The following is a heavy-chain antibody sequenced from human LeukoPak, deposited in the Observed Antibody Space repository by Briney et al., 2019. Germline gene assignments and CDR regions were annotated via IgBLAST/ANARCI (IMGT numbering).Heavy chain of an antibody. CDR2: ISSSGGST. J-gene: IGHJ4*02. D-gene: IGHD3-16*01. CDR3: AKVSVWYTKGSYGY. CDR1: GFTFSSYA. V-gene: IGHV3-23*01. Sequence: GGSLRLSCAASGFTFSSYAMSWVRQAPGKGLEWVSAISSSGGSTYYADSVKGRFTISRDNSKNTLYLQMNSLRAEDTAVYYCAKVSVWYTKGSYGYWGQGTLVTVSS.